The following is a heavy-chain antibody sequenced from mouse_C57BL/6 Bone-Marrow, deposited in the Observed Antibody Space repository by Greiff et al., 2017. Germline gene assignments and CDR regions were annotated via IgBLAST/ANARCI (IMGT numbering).Heavy chain of an antibody. CDR3: ARGRFITTVVAEYAMDY. V-gene: IGHV1-53*01. CDR2: INPSNGGT. D-gene: IGHD1-1*01. CDR1: GYTFTSYW. J-gene: IGHJ4*01. Sequence: VQLQQPGTELVKPGASVKLSCKASGYTFTSYWMHWVKQRPGQGLEWIGNINPSNGGTNYTAKFKSKATLTVDKSSSTAYMQLSSLTSEDTAVYYCARGRFITTVVAEYAMDYGGQGTSVTVSS.